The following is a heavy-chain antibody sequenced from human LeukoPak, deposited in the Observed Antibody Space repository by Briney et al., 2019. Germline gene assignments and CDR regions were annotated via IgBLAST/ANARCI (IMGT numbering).Heavy chain of an antibody. Sequence: SEPLTLTCTLSGGSISSYYWSWIRQPAGKGLEWIGRIYTSWSTKYTPSLKSRVTMSVDTSKNQFSLKLSSVTAADTAVYYCASWLSGFDYWGQGTLVTVSS. J-gene: IGHJ4*02. CDR2: IYTSWST. CDR1: GGSISSYY. CDR3: ASWLSGFDY. D-gene: IGHD2-15*01. V-gene: IGHV4-4*07.